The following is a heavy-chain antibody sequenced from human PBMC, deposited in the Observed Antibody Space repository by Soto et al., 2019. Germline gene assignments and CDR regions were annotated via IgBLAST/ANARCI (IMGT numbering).Heavy chain of an antibody. J-gene: IGHJ4*02. CDR2: IYYSGST. D-gene: IGHD3-22*01. V-gene: IGHV4-31*03. CDR1: GGSISSGGYY. CDR3: AREHYDAKRFDY. Sequence: PSETLSLTCTVSGGSISSGGYYWSWIRQHPGKGLEWIGYIYYSGSTYYNPSLKSRVTISVDTSKNQFSLKLSSVTAADTAVYYCAREHYDAKRFDYWGQGTLVTVSS.